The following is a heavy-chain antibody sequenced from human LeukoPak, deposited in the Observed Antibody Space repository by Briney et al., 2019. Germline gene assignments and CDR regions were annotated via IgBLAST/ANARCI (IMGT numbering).Heavy chain of an antibody. Sequence: GGSLKLSCAASGFTFSSYSMNWVRQAPGKGLEWVSSISSSSSYIYYADSVKGRFTISRDNAKNSLYLQMNSLRAEDTAVYYCARVVTVTSNDYWGQGTLVTVSS. D-gene: IGHD4-17*01. V-gene: IGHV3-21*01. CDR3: ARVVTVTSNDY. J-gene: IGHJ4*02. CDR2: ISSSSSYI. CDR1: GFTFSSYS.